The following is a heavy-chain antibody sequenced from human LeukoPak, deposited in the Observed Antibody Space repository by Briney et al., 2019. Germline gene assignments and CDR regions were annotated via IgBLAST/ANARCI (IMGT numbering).Heavy chain of an antibody. CDR1: GGTFSSYA. V-gene: IGHV1-69*05. Sequence: SVKVSCKASGGTFSSYAISWVRQAPGQGLEWMGRIIPIFGTANYAQKFQGRVTITTDESTSTAYMELSSLRSEDTAVYYCVRGVHYYDSSGYRRLLDYWGQRTLVTVSS. CDR3: VRGVHYYDSSGYRRLLDY. J-gene: IGHJ4*02. CDR2: IIPIFGTA. D-gene: IGHD3-22*01.